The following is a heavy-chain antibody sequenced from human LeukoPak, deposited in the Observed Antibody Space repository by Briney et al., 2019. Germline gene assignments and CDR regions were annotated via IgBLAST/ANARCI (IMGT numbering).Heavy chain of an antibody. V-gene: IGHV3-53*01. CDR2: IYSGGST. CDR3: AEGYNYAYEY. Sequence: GGSLRLSCAASGFTVSSSYMSWVRQAPGKGLEWVSLIYSGGSTYYAASVKGRFTISRDNSKNTLYLQMNSLRPEDTAVYYCAEGYNYAYEYWGQGTLVTVSS. D-gene: IGHD5-18*01. J-gene: IGHJ4*02. CDR1: GFTVSSSY.